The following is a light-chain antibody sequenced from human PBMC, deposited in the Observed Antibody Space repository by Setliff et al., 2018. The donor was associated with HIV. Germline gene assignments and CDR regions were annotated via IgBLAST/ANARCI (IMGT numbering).Light chain of an antibody. CDR2: SNN. J-gene: IGLJ1*01. CDR3: AAWDDSLNGQV. V-gene: IGLV1-44*01. CDR1: SSNIGSNT. Sequence: QSALTQPPSASGTPGQRVTISCSGSSSNIGSNTVNWYRQLPGTAPKLLTYSNNQRPSGVPDRFSGSKSGTSASLGISGLQSEDEADYYCAAWDDSLNGQVFGTGTKGTVL.